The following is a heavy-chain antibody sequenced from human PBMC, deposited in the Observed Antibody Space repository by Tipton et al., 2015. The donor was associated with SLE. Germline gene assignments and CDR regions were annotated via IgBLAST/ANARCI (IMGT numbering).Heavy chain of an antibody. CDR2: FYFSGSS. CDR3: ARHLGVIVAFEV. D-gene: IGHD3-10*01. Sequence: TLSLTCSVSGVSISTYYWSWIRQSPGKGLEWIGFFYFSGSSQYNPSLKSRVAISADTSNNQFSLELRSVTAADTAGYYCARHLGVIVAFEVWGQGTVLTVSS. J-gene: IGHJ3*01. V-gene: IGHV4-59*07. CDR1: GVSISTYY.